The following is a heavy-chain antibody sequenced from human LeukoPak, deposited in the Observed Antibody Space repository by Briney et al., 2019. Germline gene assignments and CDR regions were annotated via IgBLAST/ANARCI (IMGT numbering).Heavy chain of an antibody. Sequence: ASVKVSCKASGYTFTSYSISWVRQAPGQGLEWMGWISAYNGNTNYAQKLQGRVTMTTDTSTSTAYMELRSLRSDDTAVYYCARDSYDILTGYFSFDYWGQGTLVTVSS. J-gene: IGHJ4*02. V-gene: IGHV1-18*01. CDR3: ARDSYDILTGYFSFDY. D-gene: IGHD3-9*01. CDR2: ISAYNGNT. CDR1: GYTFTSYS.